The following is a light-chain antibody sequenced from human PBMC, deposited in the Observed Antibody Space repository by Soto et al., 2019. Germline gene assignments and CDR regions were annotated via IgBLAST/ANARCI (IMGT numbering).Light chain of an antibody. CDR1: QSVSSTF. CDR2: GAS. J-gene: IGKJ1*01. CDR3: QQYESSRT. V-gene: IGKV3-20*01. Sequence: EIVLTQSPGTLSLTPGERATLSCMASQSVSSTFLAWYQQKPGQAPKVLIYGASTRATGIPDRFSGSGSGTDFTLTISRLAPEDFAMYYCQQYESSRTFGQGTKVEMK.